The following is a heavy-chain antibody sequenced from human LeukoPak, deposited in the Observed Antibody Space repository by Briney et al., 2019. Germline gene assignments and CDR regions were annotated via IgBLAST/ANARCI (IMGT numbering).Heavy chain of an antibody. CDR2: IYHSGST. V-gene: IGHV4-38-2*02. CDR1: GYSISSGYY. CDR3: ARLQRYCSGGSCYSPDYYYYYYMDV. Sequence: SETLSLTCTVSGYSISSGYYWGWIRQPPGKGLEWIGSIYHSGSTYYNPSLKSRVTISVDTSKNQFSLKLSSVTAADTAVYYCARLQRYCSGGSCYSPDYYYYYYMDVWGKGTTVTISS. D-gene: IGHD2-15*01. J-gene: IGHJ6*03.